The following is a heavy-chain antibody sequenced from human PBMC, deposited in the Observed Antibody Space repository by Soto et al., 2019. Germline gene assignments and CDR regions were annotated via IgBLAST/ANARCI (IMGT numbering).Heavy chain of an antibody. J-gene: IGHJ4*02. CDR3: ARKDYSSGYDY. V-gene: IGHV4-59*08. D-gene: IGHD6-19*01. CDR1: GGSISSYY. Sequence: PSETLSLTCTVSGGSISSYYWSWIRQPPGKGLEWIGYIYYSGSTNYNPSLKSRVTISVDTSKNQFSLKLSSVTAADTAVYYCARKDYSSGYDYGGQETLATFSS. CDR2: IYYSGST.